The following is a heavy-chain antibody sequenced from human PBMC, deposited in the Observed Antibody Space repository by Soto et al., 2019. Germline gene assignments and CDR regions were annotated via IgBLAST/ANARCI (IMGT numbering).Heavy chain of an antibody. CDR2: ISSSGSTI. V-gene: IGHV3-11*01. CDR3: ARDFWSRGSAYEINDAFDI. J-gene: IGHJ3*02. Sequence: PGGSLRLSCAASGFTFSDYYMSWIRQAPGKGLEWVSYISSSGSTIYYADSVKGRFTISRDNAKNSLYLQMNSLRAEDTAVYYCARDFWSRGSAYEINDAFDIWGQGTMVTVSS. D-gene: IGHD3-3*01. CDR1: GFTFSDYY.